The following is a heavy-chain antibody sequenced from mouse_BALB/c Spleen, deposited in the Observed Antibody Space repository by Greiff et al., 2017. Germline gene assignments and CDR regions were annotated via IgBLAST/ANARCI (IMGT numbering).Heavy chain of an antibody. D-gene: IGHD2-1*01. CDR3: ARWGGNYGGYYFDY. J-gene: IGHJ2*01. Sequence: EVKLMESGPGLVKPSQSLSLTCTVTGYSITSDYAWNWIRQFPGNKLEWMGYISYSGSTSYNPSLKSRISITRDTSKNQFFLQLNSVTTEDTATYYCARWGGNYGGYYFDYWGQGTTLTVSS. CDR2: ISYSGST. CDR1: GYSITSDYA. V-gene: IGHV3-2*02.